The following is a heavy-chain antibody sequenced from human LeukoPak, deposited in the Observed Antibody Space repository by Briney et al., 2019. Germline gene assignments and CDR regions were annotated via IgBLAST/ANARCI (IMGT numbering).Heavy chain of an antibody. D-gene: IGHD6-19*01. Sequence: PGGSLRLSCAASGFTFSSHSMNWVRQAPGKGLEWVSSISSSSSYIYYADSVKGRFTISRDNAKNSLYLQMNSLRAEDTGVYYCARDRGSSGLDAFDIWGQGTMVTVSS. CDR3: ARDRGSSGLDAFDI. CDR1: GFTFSSHS. CDR2: ISSSSSYI. J-gene: IGHJ3*02. V-gene: IGHV3-21*01.